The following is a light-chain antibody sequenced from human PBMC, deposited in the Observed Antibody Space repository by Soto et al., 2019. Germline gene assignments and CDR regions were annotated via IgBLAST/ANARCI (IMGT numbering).Light chain of an antibody. V-gene: IGKV3-20*01. CDR2: GAS. CDR3: RQYGSSPPIT. Sequence: EIVLTQSPGTLSLSPGERATLSGRASQSVSSSYLAWYQQKPRQAPRLLIYGASSRATGIPDRFSGSGSGTDFTLTISRREPEDFAVYYCRQYGSSPPITFGQGTRLEIK. J-gene: IGKJ5*01. CDR1: QSVSSSY.